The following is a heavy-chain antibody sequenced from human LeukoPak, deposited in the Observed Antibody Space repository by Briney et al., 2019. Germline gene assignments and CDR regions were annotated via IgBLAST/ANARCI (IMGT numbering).Heavy chain of an antibody. CDR1: GGSISSSSYY. CDR2: IYYSGST. V-gene: IGHV4-61*01. D-gene: IGHD6-6*01. Sequence: SETLSLTCTVSGGSISSSSYYWGWIRQPPGKGLEWIGYIYYSGSTNYNPSLKSRVTISVDTSKNQFSLKLSSVTAADTAVYYCARDHIAARPWLHWFDPWGQGTLVTVSS. CDR3: ARDHIAARPWLHWFDP. J-gene: IGHJ5*02.